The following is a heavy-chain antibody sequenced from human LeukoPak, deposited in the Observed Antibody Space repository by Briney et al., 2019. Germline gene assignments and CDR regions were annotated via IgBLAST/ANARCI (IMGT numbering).Heavy chain of an antibody. Sequence: SETLSLTCAVYGGSFSGYYWSWIRQPPGKGLEWIGEITHSGSTNYNPSLKSRVTISVDTSKSQFSLRLSSVTAADTAVYYCARAHSSSWYMGLSVSAFDIWGQGTMVTVSS. CDR1: GGSFSGYY. V-gene: IGHV4-34*01. CDR2: ITHSGST. J-gene: IGHJ3*02. D-gene: IGHD6-13*01. CDR3: ARAHSSSWYMGLSVSAFDI.